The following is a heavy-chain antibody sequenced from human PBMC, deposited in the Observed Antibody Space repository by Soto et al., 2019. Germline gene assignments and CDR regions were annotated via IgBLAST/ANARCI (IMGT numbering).Heavy chain of an antibody. J-gene: IGHJ6*02. Sequence: EVQLVESGGGLVQPGGSLRLSCAASGFTLSNYAVNWVRQAPGKGLEWVSYISSDSRYIYYGDSVKGRFTISRDNARNSVYLQMNSLRDEDTAVYYCARIKLVEFFFINVDVYDMDVWGQGTPATVSS. V-gene: IGHV3-48*02. CDR3: ARIKLVEFFFINVDVYDMDV. CDR1: GFTLSNYA. CDR2: ISSDSRYI. D-gene: IGHD3-16*01.